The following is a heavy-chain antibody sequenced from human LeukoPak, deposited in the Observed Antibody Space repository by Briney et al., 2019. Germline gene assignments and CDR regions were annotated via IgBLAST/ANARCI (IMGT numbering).Heavy chain of an antibody. CDR1: GGSISSYY. Sequence: SETLSLTCTVPGGSISSYYRSWIRQAPGKGLEWIGYIYYSGSTNYNPSLKSRVTISVDTSKNQFSLKLSSVTAADTAVYYCARQGSGLGRAFDIWGQGTMVTVSS. CDR3: ARQGSGLGRAFDI. V-gene: IGHV4-59*08. CDR2: IYYSGST. D-gene: IGHD5-12*01. J-gene: IGHJ3*02.